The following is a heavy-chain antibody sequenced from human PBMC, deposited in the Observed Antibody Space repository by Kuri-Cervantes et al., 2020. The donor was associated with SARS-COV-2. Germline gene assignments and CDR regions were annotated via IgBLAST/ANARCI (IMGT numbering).Heavy chain of an antibody. V-gene: IGHV3-66*01. J-gene: IGHJ3*02. CDR2: IYTGGTT. CDR3: ARVRNVVARVVHAFDI. D-gene: IGHD2-15*01. CDR1: GFTVSYHY. Sequence: GSLRLSCAASGFTVSYHYMSWVRQAPGKGLEWVSAIYTGGTTFYADSVKGRFTISRDSSKNTLSLQMNSLRAEDTAVYYCARVRNVVARVVHAFDIWGQGTVVTVSS.